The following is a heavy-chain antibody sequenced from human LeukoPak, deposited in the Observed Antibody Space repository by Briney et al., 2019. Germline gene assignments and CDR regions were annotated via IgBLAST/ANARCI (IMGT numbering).Heavy chain of an antibody. V-gene: IGHV3-20*04. J-gene: IGHJ4*02. D-gene: IGHD6-13*01. CDR1: GFTFDDYG. Sequence: GGSLRLSCAASGFTFDDYGMSWVRQAPGKGLEWVSGINWNGGSTGYADSVKGRFTISRDNAKNSLYLQMNSLRAEDTALYYCARDVLEGAAAGSAPFDYWGQGTLVTVSS. CDR2: INWNGGST. CDR3: ARDVLEGAAAGSAPFDY.